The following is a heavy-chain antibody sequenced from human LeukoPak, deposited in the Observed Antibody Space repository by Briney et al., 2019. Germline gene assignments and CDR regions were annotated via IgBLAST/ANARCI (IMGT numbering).Heavy chain of an antibody. V-gene: IGHV4-59*01. D-gene: IGHD3-3*01. Sequence: SGTLSLTCTVSGGSISSYYWSWIRQPPGKGLEWIGYIYYSGSTNYNPSLKSRVTISVDTSKNQFSLKLSSVTAADTAVYYCARESYDFWSGYPVWGQGTLVTVSS. J-gene: IGHJ4*02. CDR3: ARESYDFWSGYPV. CDR2: IYYSGST. CDR1: GGSISSYY.